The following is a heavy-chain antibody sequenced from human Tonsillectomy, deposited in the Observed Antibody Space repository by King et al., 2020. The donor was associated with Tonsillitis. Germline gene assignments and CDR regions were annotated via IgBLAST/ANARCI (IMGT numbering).Heavy chain of an antibody. J-gene: IGHJ4*02. V-gene: IGHV5-51*01. CDR1: GYNFARYW. D-gene: IGHD1-26*01. Sequence: VQLVESGEEVKKPGESLKISCKGSGYNFARYWIGWVRQMPGKGLEWMGVIYPVDSDTKYSPSFQGQVTVSVDKSISTAYLQWSSLEATDTAMYYCARQARLSRRWERFDDWGQGTLVTVSS. CDR3: ARQARLSRRWERFDD. CDR2: IYPVDSDT.